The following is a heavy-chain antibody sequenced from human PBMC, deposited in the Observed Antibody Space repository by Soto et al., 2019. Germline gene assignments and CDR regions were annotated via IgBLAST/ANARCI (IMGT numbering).Heavy chain of an antibody. CDR3: ARGGCTSTSCLDY. V-gene: IGHV3-74*01. D-gene: IGHD2-2*01. CDR2: INNDGSST. CDR1: GFTFSSNW. J-gene: IGHJ4*02. Sequence: EVPLVESGGGLVQPGGSLRLSCAASGFTFSSNWMHWVRQAPGKGLVWVSRINNDGSSTNYGDSVKGRFTISRDNAKNTLYLQMNSLRAEDTAVYYCARGGCTSTSCLDYWGQGTLVTVSS.